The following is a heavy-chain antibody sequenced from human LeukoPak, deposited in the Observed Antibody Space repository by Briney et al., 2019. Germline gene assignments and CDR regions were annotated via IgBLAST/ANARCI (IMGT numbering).Heavy chain of an antibody. CDR1: GGSISSYY. J-gene: IGHJ4*02. V-gene: IGHV4-59*01. CDR2: IYYSGST. D-gene: IGHD2-8*01. Sequence: PSETLSLTCTVSGGSISSYYWSWIRQPPGKGLEWIGYIYYSGSTNYNPSLKSRVTISVDTSKNQFSLKLSSVTAADTAVYYCARSIGLRQYPHLPNYFDYWGQGTLVTVSS. CDR3: ARSIGLRQYPHLPNYFDY.